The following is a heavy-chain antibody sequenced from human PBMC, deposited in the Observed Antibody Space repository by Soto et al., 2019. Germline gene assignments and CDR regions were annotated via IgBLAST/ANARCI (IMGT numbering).Heavy chain of an antibody. CDR3: ARLRGDGYNFDS. CDR1: GDSISRGAYY. J-gene: IGHJ4*02. Sequence: SETLSLTCTVSGDSISRGAYYWTWIRQHPGKGLEWIGYISNSGRTNYNPSLKSRLTISVDTSKNQFSLRLTSVTAADTAVYYCARLRGDGYNFDSWGQGTLVTVSS. CDR2: ISNSGRT. D-gene: IGHD3-10*01. V-gene: IGHV4-31*03.